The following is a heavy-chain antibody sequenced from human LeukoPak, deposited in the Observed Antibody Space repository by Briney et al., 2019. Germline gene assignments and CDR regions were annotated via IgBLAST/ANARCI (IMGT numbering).Heavy chain of an antibody. V-gene: IGHV1-69*13. CDR1: GGTFSSYA. CDR3: ARSRFSRGSGSYYPWPGPFDP. D-gene: IGHD3-10*01. Sequence: GASVKVSCKASGGTFSSYAISWVRPAPGQGLEWMGGIIPIFGTANYAQKFQGRVTTTADESTSTAYMELSSLRSEDTAVYYCARSRFSRGSGSYYPWPGPFDPWGQGTLVTVSS. J-gene: IGHJ5*02. CDR2: IIPIFGTA.